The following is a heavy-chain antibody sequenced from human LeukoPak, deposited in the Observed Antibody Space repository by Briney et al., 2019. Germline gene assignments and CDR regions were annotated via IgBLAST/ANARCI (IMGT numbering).Heavy chain of an antibody. Sequence: GGSLRLSCAASGFTFSSYSMNWVRQAPGKGLGWVSFISSSSTYIYYADSVKGRLTISRDNAKNSLYLQMNSLRAEATAVYYCARGTTAVAGNFDYWGQGTLVTVSS. V-gene: IGHV3-21*01. J-gene: IGHJ4*02. D-gene: IGHD6-19*01. CDR3: ARGTTAVAGNFDY. CDR1: GFTFSSYS. CDR2: ISSSSTYI.